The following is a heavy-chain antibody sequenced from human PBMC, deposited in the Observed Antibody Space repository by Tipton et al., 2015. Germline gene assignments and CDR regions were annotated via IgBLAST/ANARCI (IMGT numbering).Heavy chain of an antibody. D-gene: IGHD1-1*01. CDR2: INHSGST. J-gene: IGHJ4*02. CDR3: ARGPWKTFDY. V-gene: IGHV4-34*01. CDR1: GYSINNDYY. Sequence: GLVKPSETMPLTCDVSGYSINNDYYWSWIRQPPGKGLEWIGEINHSGSTNYNPSLKSRVTISVDTSKNQFSLKLSSVTAADTALYYCARGPWKTFDYWGQGTLVTVSS.